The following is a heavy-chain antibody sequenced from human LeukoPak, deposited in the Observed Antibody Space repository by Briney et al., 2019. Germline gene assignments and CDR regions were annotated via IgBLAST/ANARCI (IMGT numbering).Heavy chain of an antibody. V-gene: IGHV3-23*01. CDR1: GFSFSSYA. J-gene: IGHJ4*02. CDR3: VLDARLGESLR. Sequence: PGGSLRLSCAASGFSFSSYAMSWVRQAPGKGLEWVSYIRAGGDDTYCADSVRGRLTTSRDNSKNTLYLEMNSLRAEDTAIYYCVLDARLGESLRWGQGTLVTVSS. CDR2: IRAGGDDT. D-gene: IGHD3-16*01.